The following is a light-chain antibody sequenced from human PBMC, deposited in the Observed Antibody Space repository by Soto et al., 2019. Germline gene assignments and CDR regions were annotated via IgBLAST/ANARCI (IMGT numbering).Light chain of an antibody. CDR2: KAS. CDR3: QQYNSYSPLT. V-gene: IGKV1-5*03. Sequence: EIQMTHSPSTLSASLLDRVTITFLSSQSIITWLAWYQQKPGKAPKLLIYKASGLESGVPSRFSGSGSGTDFTLTISSLQPDDFATYYCQQYNSYSPLTFGGGTKVDIK. J-gene: IGKJ4*01. CDR1: QSIITW.